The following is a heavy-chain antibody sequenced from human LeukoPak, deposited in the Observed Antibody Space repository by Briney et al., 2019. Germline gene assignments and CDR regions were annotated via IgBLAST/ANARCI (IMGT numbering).Heavy chain of an antibody. J-gene: IGHJ4*02. D-gene: IGHD1-7*01. CDR1: GYTFTSYY. Sequence: GASVKVSCKASGYTFTSYYMHWVRQAPGHGLEWMGIINPSGGSTSYAQKLQGRVTMTTDTSTSTAYMELRSLRSDDTAVYYCARGGTMGDYWGQGTLVTVSS. V-gene: IGHV1-46*01. CDR3: ARGGTMGDY. CDR2: INPSGGST.